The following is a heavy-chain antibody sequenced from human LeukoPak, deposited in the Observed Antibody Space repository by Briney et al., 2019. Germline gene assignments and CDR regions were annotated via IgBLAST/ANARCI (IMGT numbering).Heavy chain of an antibody. J-gene: IGHJ4*02. V-gene: IGHV3-7*01. Sequence: TGGSLRLSCAASGFTFNHYWMSWVRQIPGTGLQWVAKIHPDGTETHYADSVKGRFTFSRDNAKNSMYLQMNSLTADDTAVYYGVRERAGFDYWGQGTLVTVSS. CDR1: GFTFNHYW. CDR2: IHPDGTET. CDR3: VRERAGFDY.